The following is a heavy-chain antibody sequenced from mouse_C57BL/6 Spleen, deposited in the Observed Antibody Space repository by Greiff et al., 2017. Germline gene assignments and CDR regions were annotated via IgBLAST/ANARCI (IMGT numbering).Heavy chain of an antibody. Sequence: QVQLKQPGAELVKPGASVKMSCKASGYTFTSYWITWVKQRPGQGLEWIGDIYPGSGSTNYNEKFKSKATLTVDTSSSTAYMQLSSLTSEDSAVYYCAREAAQASYFDYWGQGTTLTVSS. CDR1: GYTFTSYW. CDR2: IYPGSGST. V-gene: IGHV1-55*01. D-gene: IGHD3-2*02. J-gene: IGHJ2*01. CDR3: AREAAQASYFDY.